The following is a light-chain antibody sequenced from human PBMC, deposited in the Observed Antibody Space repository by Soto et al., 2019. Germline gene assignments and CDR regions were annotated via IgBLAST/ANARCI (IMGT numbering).Light chain of an antibody. Sequence: QSVLTQPASVSGSPGQSITISCTGTSSDVGGYNYVSWYQQHPGKAPKLMIYDVSNRPSGVSNRFSGSKSGNTASLTISWLQAEDEAYYYCSSYTSSSSVVFGGGTKVTVL. CDR2: DVS. CDR3: SSYTSSSSVV. J-gene: IGLJ2*01. CDR1: SSDVGGYNY. V-gene: IGLV2-14*01.